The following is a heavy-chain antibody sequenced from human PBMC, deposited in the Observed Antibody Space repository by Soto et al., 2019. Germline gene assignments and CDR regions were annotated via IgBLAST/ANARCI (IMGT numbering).Heavy chain of an antibody. CDR3: ARDPCGDCFDWSFAL. D-gene: IGHD2-21*02. CDR2: ISYDGTTQ. J-gene: IGHJ2*01. CDR1: GFTFSSFA. Sequence: QAQLVESGGGVVQPGRSLTLSCAASGFTFSSFAIHWVRQAPGKGLEWVAAISYDGTTQFYADSVKGRSSISRDNSKNTLYMQVNTLSCEDTAAYFCARDPCGDCFDWSFALWGHGTLVTVSS. V-gene: IGHV3-30*04.